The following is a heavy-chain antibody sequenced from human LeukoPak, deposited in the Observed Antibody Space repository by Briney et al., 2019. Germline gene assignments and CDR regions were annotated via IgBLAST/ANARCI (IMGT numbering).Heavy chain of an antibody. CDR2: ISAYNGNT. J-gene: IGHJ4*02. V-gene: IGHV1-18*04. D-gene: IGHD6-13*01. CDR1: GYTFTSNY. CDR3: ARMPGIAAAHSDY. Sequence: ASVKVSCKAFGYTFTSNYMHWVRQAPGQGLEWMGWISAYNGNTNYAQKLQGRVTMTTDTSTSTAYMELRSLRSDDTAVYYCARMPGIAAAHSDYWGQGTLVTVSS.